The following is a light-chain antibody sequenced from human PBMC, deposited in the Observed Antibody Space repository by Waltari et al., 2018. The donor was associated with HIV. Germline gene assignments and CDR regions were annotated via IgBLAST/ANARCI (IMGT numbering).Light chain of an antibody. V-gene: IGLV4-69*02. CDR3: QTWGTGIQV. Sequence: QVVLTQSPFASASLGASVTLTCTLSSGHRSYAIAWHQQQSEKGHRYLMKVNGDGSHIKGDGIPDRFSGSSSGAERYLTISSLQVEDEADYYCQTWGTGIQVFGGGTKLTVL. J-gene: IGLJ3*02. CDR1: SGHRSYA. CDR2: VNGDGSH.